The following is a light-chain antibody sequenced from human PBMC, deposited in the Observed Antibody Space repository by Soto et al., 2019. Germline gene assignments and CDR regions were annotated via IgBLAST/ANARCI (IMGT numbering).Light chain of an antibody. J-gene: IGLJ1*01. CDR1: SSDVGVYNY. CDR2: EVS. Sequence: QSALTQPASVSGSPGQSVTISCTGTSSDVGVYNYVSWYQQHPGKAPKLMIYEVSNRPSGVTNRFSGSKSGNTASLTISGLQAEDEADYYCISFTSTSTVVFGTGTKLTVL. V-gene: IGLV2-14*01. CDR3: ISFTSTSTVV.